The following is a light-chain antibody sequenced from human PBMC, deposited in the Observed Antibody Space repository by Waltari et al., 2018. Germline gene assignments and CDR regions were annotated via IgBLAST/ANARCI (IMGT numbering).Light chain of an antibody. CDR1: QSVGRA. J-gene: IGKJ1*01. V-gene: IGKV3-20*01. CDR3: QMYVRLPVT. CDR2: DAF. Sequence: EIVLTQSPGTLALSPGESATLSCRASQSVGRALAWYQQKPGQAPRPLIYDAFSRATGISDKFSGSGSGTDFTLTISRVEPEDFAVYFCQMYVRLPVTFGQGTKVEVK.